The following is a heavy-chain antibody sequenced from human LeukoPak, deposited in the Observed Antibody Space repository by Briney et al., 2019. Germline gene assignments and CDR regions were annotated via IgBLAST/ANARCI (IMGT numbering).Heavy chain of an antibody. V-gene: IGHV3-48*01. CDR2: ISSSSSTI. CDR3: AKDGLNYYDSSGPCDY. D-gene: IGHD3-22*01. Sequence: GGSLRLSCAASGFTFSSFSMNWVRQAPGKGLEWVSYISSSSSTIYYADSVKGRFTISRDNAKNSLYLQMNSLRAEDTAVYYCAKDGLNYYDSSGPCDYWGQGTLVTVSS. CDR1: GFTFSSFS. J-gene: IGHJ4*02.